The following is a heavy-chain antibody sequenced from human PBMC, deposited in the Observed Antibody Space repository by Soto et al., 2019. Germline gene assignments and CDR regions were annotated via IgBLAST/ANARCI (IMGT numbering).Heavy chain of an antibody. J-gene: IGHJ4*02. D-gene: IGHD3-3*01. Sequence: QLLESGGALIQPGGSLRVSCVASGFKFSAYAMTWLRQSPGQGLQWVSSISTSGNTTFYADSVKGRFTIPSDHSRTPLYLQMPSLRAEDTARYFCAKSPLRVFAYFDPWAQGSLVTVSS. CDR3: AKSPLRVFAYFDP. V-gene: IGHV3-23*01. CDR2: ISTSGNTT. CDR1: GFKFSAYA.